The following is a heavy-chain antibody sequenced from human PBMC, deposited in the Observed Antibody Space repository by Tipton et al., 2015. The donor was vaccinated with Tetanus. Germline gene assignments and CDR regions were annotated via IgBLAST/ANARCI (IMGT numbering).Heavy chain of an antibody. V-gene: IGHV3-33*08. D-gene: IGHD5-24*01. J-gene: IGHJ4*02. Sequence: SLRLSCAASGFTFSTYDMHWVRRAPGTGLEWVAAIWFDGSRAEYADSVQGRFTISRDNSRSMVYLQMDSLRDEDTGVFYCARDTYYQSHHYNYFDFWGQGVRVTVSS. CDR1: GFTFSTYD. CDR3: ARDTYYQSHHYNYFDF. CDR2: IWFDGSRA.